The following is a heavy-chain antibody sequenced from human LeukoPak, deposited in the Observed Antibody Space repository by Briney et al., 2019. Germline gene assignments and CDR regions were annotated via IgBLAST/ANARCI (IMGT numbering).Heavy chain of an antibody. D-gene: IGHD3-9*01. CDR1: GFTFSSYA. CDR2: ISYDGSNK. Sequence: GGSLRLSCAASGFTFSSYAMHWVRQAPGKGLEWVAVISYDGSNKYHADSVKGRFTISRDNSKNTLYLQMNSLRAEDTAVYYCARDEVLRYFDWFSYYGMDVWGKGTTVTVSS. V-gene: IGHV3-30*04. CDR3: ARDEVLRYFDWFSYYGMDV. J-gene: IGHJ6*04.